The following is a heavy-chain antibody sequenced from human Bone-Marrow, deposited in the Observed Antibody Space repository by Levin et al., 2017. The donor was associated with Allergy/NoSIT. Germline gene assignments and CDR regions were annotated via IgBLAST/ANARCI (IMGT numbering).Heavy chain of an antibody. CDR1: FFSLPPPFLF. D-gene: IGHD1-26*01. Sequence: QTLSLTCIFSFFSLPPPFLFFLFLLPPPGKALEWLAFIDWDGDTYYTSSLKTRLTISKDSSKNQVVLTMTNVDPVDTATYYCARMVSTSGSIGSYSGSYPDAFDIWGQGTMVTVSS. CDR2: IDWDGDT. CDR3: ARMVSTSGSIGSYSGSYPDAFDI. V-gene: IGHV2-70*01. J-gene: IGHJ3*02.